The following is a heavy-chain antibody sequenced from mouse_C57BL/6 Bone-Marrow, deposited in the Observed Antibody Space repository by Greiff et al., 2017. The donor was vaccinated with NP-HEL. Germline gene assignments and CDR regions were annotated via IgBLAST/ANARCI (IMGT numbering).Heavy chain of an antibody. J-gene: IGHJ4*01. CDR2: IWRGGST. CDR3: AKKNLYYYGSSYYAMDY. CDR1: GFSLTSYG. V-gene: IGHV2-5*01. D-gene: IGHD1-1*01. Sequence: VQLQQSGPGLVQPSQSLSITCTVSGFSLTSYGVHWVRQSPGKGLEWLGVIWRGGSTDYNAAFMSRLSITKDNSKSQVFFKMNSLQADDTAIYYCAKKNLYYYGSSYYAMDYWGQGTSVTVSS.